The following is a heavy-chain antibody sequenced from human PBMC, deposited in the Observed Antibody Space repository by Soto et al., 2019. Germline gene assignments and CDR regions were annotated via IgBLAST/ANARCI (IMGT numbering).Heavy chain of an antibody. CDR1: GFTFSNAL. CDR3: TTGFYYDSSGYPSYGMDV. D-gene: IGHD3-22*01. CDR2: IKSKTDGGTT. J-gene: IGHJ6*02. Sequence: PGGSLRLSCAASGFTFSNALMNWVRQAPGKGLEWVGRIKSKTDGGTTDYAAPVKGRFTISRGDSKNTLYLQMNSLKTEDTAVYYCTTGFYYDSSGYPSYGMDVWGQGTTVTVSS. V-gene: IGHV3-15*07.